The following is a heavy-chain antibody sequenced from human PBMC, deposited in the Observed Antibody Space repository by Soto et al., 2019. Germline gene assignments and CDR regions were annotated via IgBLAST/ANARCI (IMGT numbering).Heavy chain of an antibody. V-gene: IGHV3-33*01. Sequence: PGGSLRPSCAASGFTFSSYGMHWVRQAPGKGLEWVAVIWYDGSNKYYADSVKGRFTISRDNSKNTLYLQMNSLRAEDTAVYYCARAPGLDGMDVWGQGTTVTVSS. J-gene: IGHJ6*02. CDR3: ARAPGLDGMDV. CDR2: IWYDGSNK. CDR1: GFTFSSYG.